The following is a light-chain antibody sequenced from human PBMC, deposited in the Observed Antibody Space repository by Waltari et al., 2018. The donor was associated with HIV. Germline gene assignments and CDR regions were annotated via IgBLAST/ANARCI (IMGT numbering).Light chain of an antibody. CDR1: QNIRKY. Sequence: DIQMTQSPSSLSASVGDRVTITCRASQNIRKYLNWYQQKPGKTPELLVFAASNWQSGVPSRFRGSGSGTDFTLTISSLQREDFATYYCQQSYSTPQTFGQGTKVEIK. CDR2: AAS. J-gene: IGKJ1*01. V-gene: IGKV1-39*01. CDR3: QQSYSTPQT.